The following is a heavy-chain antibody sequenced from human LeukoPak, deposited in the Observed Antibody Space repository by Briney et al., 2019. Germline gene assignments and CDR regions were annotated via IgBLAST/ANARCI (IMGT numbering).Heavy chain of an antibody. CDR3: AKEHCTGGSCSEQD. Sequence: GESLRLSCAASGFTFSSYAMSWVRQAPGKGLEWASTISGSGGSTYYADSVKGRFTISRDNSKNTLYLQMNSLRAEDTAVYYCAKEHCTGGSCSEQDWGQGTLVTVSS. V-gene: IGHV3-23*01. J-gene: IGHJ4*02. CDR2: ISGSGGST. CDR1: GFTFSSYA. D-gene: IGHD2-15*01.